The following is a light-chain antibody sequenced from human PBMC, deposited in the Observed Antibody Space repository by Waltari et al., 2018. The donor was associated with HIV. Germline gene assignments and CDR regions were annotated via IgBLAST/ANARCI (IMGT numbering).Light chain of an antibody. V-gene: IGLV1-47*01. J-gene: IGLJ3*02. CDR2: RNN. Sequence: QSVLPQPPSASGAPGEKFPITYSGSRSTIGSNYVYCYQQLPGAAHKLRLYRNNPRPAGSPDRLSGSKSGTSASLAASGLRSEDEGHYYCATWDDSLSGRVFGGVTKLTVL. CDR3: ATWDDSLSGRV. CDR1: RSTIGSNY.